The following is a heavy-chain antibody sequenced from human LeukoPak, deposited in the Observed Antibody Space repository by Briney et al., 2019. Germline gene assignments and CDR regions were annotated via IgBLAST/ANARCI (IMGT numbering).Heavy chain of an antibody. V-gene: IGHV3-23*01. CDR2: ISGSGGST. D-gene: IGHD5-12*01. Sequence: PGGSLRLSCAASGITFSGAWMHWVRQAPGKGLVWVSAISGSGGSTYYADSVKGRFTISRDNSKNTLYLQMNSLRAEDTAVYYCAKVAWLRFHYFDYWGQGTLVTVSS. CDR3: AKVAWLRFHYFDY. J-gene: IGHJ4*02. CDR1: GITFSGAW.